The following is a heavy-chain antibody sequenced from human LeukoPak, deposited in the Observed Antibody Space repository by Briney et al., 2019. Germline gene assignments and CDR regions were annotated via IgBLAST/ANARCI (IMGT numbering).Heavy chain of an antibody. J-gene: IGHJ3*02. CDR3: ARRYYDSSGYPGAFGI. Sequence: QPGRSLRLSCAASGFTFDDYAMHWVRQAPGKGLEWVSGISWNSGSIGYADSVKGRFTISRDNAKNSLYLQMNSLRAEDTALYYCARRYYDSSGYPGAFGIWGQGTMVTVSS. D-gene: IGHD3-22*01. CDR1: GFTFDDYA. V-gene: IGHV3-9*01. CDR2: ISWNSGSI.